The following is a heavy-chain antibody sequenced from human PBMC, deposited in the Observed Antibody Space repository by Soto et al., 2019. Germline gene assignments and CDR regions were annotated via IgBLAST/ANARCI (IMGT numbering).Heavy chain of an antibody. Sequence: QVQLVESGGGVVQPGRSPRLSCAASGFTFSSYGMHWVRQAPGKGLEWVAVISYDGSNKYYADSVKGRFTISRDNSKNTLYLQMNSLRAEDTAVYYCAKDSAAAGTRGRGAEYFQHWGQGTLVTVSS. CDR3: AKDSAAAGTRGRGAEYFQH. D-gene: IGHD6-13*01. CDR2: ISYDGSNK. J-gene: IGHJ1*01. V-gene: IGHV3-30*18. CDR1: GFTFSSYG.